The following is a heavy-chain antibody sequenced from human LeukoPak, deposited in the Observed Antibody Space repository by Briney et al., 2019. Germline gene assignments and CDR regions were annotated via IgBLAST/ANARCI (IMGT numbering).Heavy chain of an antibody. V-gene: IGHV4-34*01. CDR1: GGSFSGYY. J-gene: IGHJ5*02. CDR3: ARGLPFTIVLMVYARGEWFDP. Sequence: SETLSLTCAVYGGSFSGYYWSWIRQPPGKGLEWIGEINHSGSTKYNPSLKSRVTISVDTSKNQFSLKLSSVTAADTAVYYCARGLPFTIVLMVYARGEWFDPWGQGTLVTVSS. CDR2: INHSGST. D-gene: IGHD2-8*01.